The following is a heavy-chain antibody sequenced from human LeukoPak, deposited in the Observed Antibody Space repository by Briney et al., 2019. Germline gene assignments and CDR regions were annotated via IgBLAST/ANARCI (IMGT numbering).Heavy chain of an antibody. CDR1: GFTFSSYS. CDR2: IWYDGSNK. Sequence: GGSLRLSCAASGFTFSSYSMNWVRQAPGKGLEWVVVIWYDGSNKYYADSVKGRFTISRDNSKNTLYLQMNSLRAEDTAVYYCARGELYYYDSSGFVWGQGTTVTVSS. CDR3: ARGELYYYDSSGFV. J-gene: IGHJ6*02. D-gene: IGHD3-22*01. V-gene: IGHV3-33*08.